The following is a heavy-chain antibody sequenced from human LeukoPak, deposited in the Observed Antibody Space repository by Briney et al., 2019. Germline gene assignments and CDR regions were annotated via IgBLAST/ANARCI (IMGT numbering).Heavy chain of an antibody. Sequence: GGSLRLSCAVTGFNLRTYWIHWVRHSPGRGLEWVARINGEGSRISYADSVRGRFTISRDNSNNTLYLHMSSLRAGDTAVYYCAKDRSPFSHYYFYYRMDVWGQGTTVTVSS. J-gene: IGHJ6*02. V-gene: IGHV3-74*01. CDR2: INGEGSRI. CDR3: AKDRSPFSHYYFYYRMDV. CDR1: GFNLRTYW.